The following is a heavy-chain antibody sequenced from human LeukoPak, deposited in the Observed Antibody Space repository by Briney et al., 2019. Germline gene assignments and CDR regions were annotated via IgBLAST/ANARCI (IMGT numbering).Heavy chain of an antibody. CDR3: TRDPLRGDYYYYGMDV. Sequence: GGSLRLSCTASGFTFGDYAMSWFRQAPGKGLEWVGFIRSKAYGGTTEYAASVKGRFTISRDDSKSIAYLQMNSLKTEDTAVYYCTRDPLRGDYYYYGMDVWGQGTTVTVSS. CDR1: GFTFGDYA. D-gene: IGHD3-16*01. J-gene: IGHJ6*02. CDR2: IRSKAYGGTT. V-gene: IGHV3-49*03.